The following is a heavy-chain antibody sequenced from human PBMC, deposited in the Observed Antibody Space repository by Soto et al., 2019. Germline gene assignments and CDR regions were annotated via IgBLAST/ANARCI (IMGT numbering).Heavy chain of an antibody. V-gene: IGHV3-23*01. CDR2: ISGRGGST. CDR3: AKWAVGPGGYFDL. Sequence: TGGSLRLSCAASGFTFSIYAMSWVRQNTGKGLEWVSYISGRGGSTDYADSVKGRFNISRDNSNNTLYLQMNSLRAEDTAVYYCAKWAVGPGGYFDLWGRGTLVTVSS. J-gene: IGHJ2*01. D-gene: IGHD1-26*01. CDR1: GFTFSIYA.